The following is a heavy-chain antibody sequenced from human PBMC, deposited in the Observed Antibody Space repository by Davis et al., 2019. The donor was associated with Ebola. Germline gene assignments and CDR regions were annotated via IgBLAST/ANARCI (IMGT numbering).Heavy chain of an antibody. CDR3: ARGAIAVAASFDY. Sequence: SETLSLTCTVSGGSISSYYWSWIRQPPGKGLEWIGYIYYSGSTNYNPSLKSRVTISVDTPKNQFSLKLSSVTAADTAVYYCARGAIAVAASFDYWGQGTLVTVSS. J-gene: IGHJ4*02. D-gene: IGHD6-19*01. CDR2: IYYSGST. CDR1: GGSISSYY. V-gene: IGHV4-59*01.